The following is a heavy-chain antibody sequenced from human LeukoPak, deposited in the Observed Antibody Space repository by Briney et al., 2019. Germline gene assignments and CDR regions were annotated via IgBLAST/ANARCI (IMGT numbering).Heavy chain of an antibody. CDR3: AKDRRSGWYYSAFDI. V-gene: IGHV3-9*01. J-gene: IGHJ3*02. CDR2: ISWNSGSI. D-gene: IGHD6-19*01. CDR1: GFTFDDYA. Sequence: PGGSLRLSCAASGFTFDDYAMHWVRQAPGKGLEWVSGISWNSGSIGYADSVKGRFTISRDNAKNSLYLQMNSLRAEDTALYYCAKDRRSGWYYSAFDIWGQGTMVTVSS.